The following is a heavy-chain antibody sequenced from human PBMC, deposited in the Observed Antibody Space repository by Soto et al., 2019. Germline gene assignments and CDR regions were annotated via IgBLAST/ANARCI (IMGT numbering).Heavy chain of an antibody. D-gene: IGHD4-17*01. V-gene: IGHV3-43*01. Sequence: GGSLRLSRSTTGVKFDDLTIHWVRQTPGKGLEWVCLISWDGRRTNYADSVRGRFTISRDSSKNSLYLQMSSLRSEDTALYYCTTAHYGAYPNWFDSWGQGTLLTVSS. CDR3: TTAHYGAYPNWFDS. CDR1: GVKFDDLT. CDR2: ISWDGRRT. J-gene: IGHJ5*01.